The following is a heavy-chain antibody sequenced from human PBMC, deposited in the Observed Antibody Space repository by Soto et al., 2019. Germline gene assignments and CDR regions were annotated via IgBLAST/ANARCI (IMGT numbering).Heavy chain of an antibody. J-gene: IGHJ4*02. CDR2: ISYSGVST. CDR1: GFTFSSYA. D-gene: IGHD5-12*01. V-gene: IGHV3-23*01. Sequence: GWSLRLSCAASGFTFSSYAMTWVRQAPGEGLEWVSAISYSGVSTYYADSVKGRFTISRDSSENTLSLQMNSLRVDDTAVYYCARTRGYSDYDLDYWGQGTMVTVSS. CDR3: ARTRGYSDYDLDY.